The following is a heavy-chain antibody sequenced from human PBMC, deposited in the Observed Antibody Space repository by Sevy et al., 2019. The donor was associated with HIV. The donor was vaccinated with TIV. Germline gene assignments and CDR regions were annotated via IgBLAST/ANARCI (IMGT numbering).Heavy chain of an antibody. D-gene: IGHD3-10*01. V-gene: IGHV3-21*01. Sequence: GGSLRLSCAASGFVFSSYTMNWVRQSPGKGLEWVSSISSSSRYIFYADSVKGRFTISRDNARNSLYLQMNSLRAEDTAVYYCARDMAYGSGSIVYDYRGQRTLVTVSS. CDR1: GFVFSSYT. J-gene: IGHJ4*02. CDR3: ARDMAYGSGSIVYDY. CDR2: ISSSSRYI.